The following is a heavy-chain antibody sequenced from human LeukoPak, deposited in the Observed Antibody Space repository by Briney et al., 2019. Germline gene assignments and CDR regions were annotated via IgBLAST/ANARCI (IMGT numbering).Heavy chain of an antibody. CDR1: GGSFSGYY. CDR3: ARGHNDYGDPPSDY. CDR2: INHSGST. D-gene: IGHD4-17*01. Sequence: SETLSLTCAVYGGSFSGYYWSWIRQPPGKGLEWIGEINHSGSTNYNPSLKSRVTISVDTSKNQFSLKLSSVTAADTAVYYCARGHNDYGDPPSDYWGQGTLATVSS. J-gene: IGHJ4*02. V-gene: IGHV4-34*01.